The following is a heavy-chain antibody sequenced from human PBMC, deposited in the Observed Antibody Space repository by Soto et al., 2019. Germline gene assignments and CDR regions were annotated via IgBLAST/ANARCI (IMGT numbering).Heavy chain of an antibody. CDR3: ARGFKEWIQLGLWRDYSYNVMDV. CDR1: GGSISSGRYS. J-gene: IGHJ6*02. CDR2: IYHSGST. D-gene: IGHD5-18*01. V-gene: IGHV4-30-2*01. Sequence: SETLSLTCAVSGGSISSGRYSWSWIRQPPGKSLEWIGYIYHSGSTTYNPSLKSRVTISVDTSKNQFSLKLSSVTAADTAVYYCARGFKEWIQLGLWRDYSYNVMDVWGQGTTVTV.